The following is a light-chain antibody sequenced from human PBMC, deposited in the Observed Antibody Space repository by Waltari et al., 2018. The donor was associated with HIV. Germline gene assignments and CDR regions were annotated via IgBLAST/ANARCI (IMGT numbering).Light chain of an antibody. CDR2: RNV. Sequence: SVLTQQPSAYGTPGQRFTISCSRGSSNIGRNDVYWAEQLPGAAPNLLISRNVQRPSVVPDRFSGSKSGSSASLAISWLRSEDEAVYYCSTWDDRLSDRVFGGGTKLTVL. J-gene: IGLJ3*02. CDR1: SSNIGRND. V-gene: IGLV1-47*01. CDR3: STWDDRLSDRV.